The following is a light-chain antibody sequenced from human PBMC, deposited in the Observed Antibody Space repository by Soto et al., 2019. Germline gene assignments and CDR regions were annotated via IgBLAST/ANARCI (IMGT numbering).Light chain of an antibody. CDR2: GAS. Sequence: GRVTLSFRARQSVSSSYLTWYQQKPGQAPRLLIYGASTRATSIPARFSGSGSGTDFTLTISSLQPEDFAVYYCQQDYNLLWTFGQGTKV. V-gene: IGKV3D-7*01. CDR3: QQDYNLLWT. J-gene: IGKJ1*01. CDR1: QSVSSSY.